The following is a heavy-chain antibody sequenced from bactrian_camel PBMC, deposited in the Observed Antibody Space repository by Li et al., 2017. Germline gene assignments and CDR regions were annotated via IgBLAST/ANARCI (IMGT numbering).Heavy chain of an antibody. V-gene: IGHV3S60*01. CDR2: IRPDDAL. J-gene: IGHJ4*01. Sequence: HVQLVESGGGLVQPGGSLRLSCVASGFTDDEADMGWYRQTPGNECELVASIRPDDALWYSESVEGRFPISKDNDKTVYLEMNNLQPEDTAMYYCARKRRFGSCIDDMTAGDYWGQGTQVTVS. CDR3: ARKRRFGSCIDDMTAGDY. D-gene: IGHD5*01. CDR1: GFTDDEAD.